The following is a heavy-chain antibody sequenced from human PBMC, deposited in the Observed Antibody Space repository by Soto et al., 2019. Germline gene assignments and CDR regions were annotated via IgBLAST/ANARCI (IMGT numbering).Heavy chain of an antibody. Sequence: EVKVVESGGGLGQPGGSLRLSCAASGFTFSNYWMSWVRQAPGKGLEWVANIKQDGSEKYYVDSVKGRFTISRDNAKNSLYLQMNSLRAEDTAVYYCARRGAGFGFWGQGTLVTVSS. J-gene: IGHJ4*02. V-gene: IGHV3-7*01. CDR2: IKQDGSEK. D-gene: IGHD3-16*01. CDR3: ARRGAGFGF. CDR1: GFTFSNYW.